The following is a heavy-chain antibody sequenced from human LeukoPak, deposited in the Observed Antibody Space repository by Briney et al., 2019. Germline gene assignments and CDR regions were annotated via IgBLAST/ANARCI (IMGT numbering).Heavy chain of an antibody. CDR3: AREYSSSSVDY. Sequence: GGSLRLSCAASGFTFSSYAMHWVRQAPGKGLEYVSGISSNGGSSYYANSVKGRFTISRDNSKNTLYLQMGSLRAEDMAVYYCAREYSSSSVDYWGQGTLVTVSS. CDR2: ISSNGGSS. V-gene: IGHV3-64*01. CDR1: GFTFSSYA. J-gene: IGHJ4*02. D-gene: IGHD6-6*01.